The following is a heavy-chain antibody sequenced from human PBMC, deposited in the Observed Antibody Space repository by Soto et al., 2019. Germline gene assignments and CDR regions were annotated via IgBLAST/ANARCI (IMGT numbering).Heavy chain of an antibody. J-gene: IGHJ4*02. D-gene: IGHD2-21*01. CDR1: GFTFSSYG. CDR3: ARGGGGGLFEH. CDR2: IWYDGSNK. Sequence: GGSLRLSCAASGFTFSSYGMHWVRQAPGKGLEWVAVIWYDGSNKYYADSVKGRFTISRDNSKNTLYLQMNSLGVEGTAVYYCARGGGGGLFEHWGQGVLVTVSS. V-gene: IGHV3-33*01.